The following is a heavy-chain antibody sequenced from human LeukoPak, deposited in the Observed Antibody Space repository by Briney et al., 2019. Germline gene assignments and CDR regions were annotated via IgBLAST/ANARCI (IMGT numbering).Heavy chain of an antibody. CDR1: GFTFSSYA. CDR2: ISYDGSNK. Sequence: GRSLRLSCAASGFTFSSYAMHWVRQAPGKGLEWVAVISYDGSNKYYADSVKGRFTISRDNAKNSLYLQMNSLRAEDTAVYYCARDDAILTGLDGWGQGTLVTVSS. D-gene: IGHD3-9*01. CDR3: ARDDAILTGLDG. J-gene: IGHJ4*02. V-gene: IGHV3-30*04.